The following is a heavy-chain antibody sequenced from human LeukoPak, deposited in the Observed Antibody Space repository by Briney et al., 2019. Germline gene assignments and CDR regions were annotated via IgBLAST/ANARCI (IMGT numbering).Heavy chain of an antibody. CDR2: IDPGDSFT. V-gene: IGHV5-10-1*01. Sequence: GESLRISCKGSGYSFSSYWISWVSQMPGRGLEWMGRIDPGDSFTKYRPSLEGRVTISADKSLSTVYLQWSSLKASDTAIYYCARDGGGVSSWVSHWGQGTLVTVSS. D-gene: IGHD2-8*02. CDR1: GYSFSSYW. CDR3: ARDGGGVSSWVSH. J-gene: IGHJ4*02.